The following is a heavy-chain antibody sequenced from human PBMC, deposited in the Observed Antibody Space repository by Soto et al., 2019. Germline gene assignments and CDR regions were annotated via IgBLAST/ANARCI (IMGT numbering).Heavy chain of an antibody. CDR1: GGSFSSGDYY. J-gene: IGHJ6*02. Sequence: SETHAVTGTVSGGSFSSGDYYWILVRQRPGKGLEWIGYIYYTASTVNNPSLKSRVSISTDTSKNQFSMKLSYVTAADTAVYYCDRIHFGDEPSYYYYGMDVWGQGTTATV. CDR3: DRIHFGDEPSYYYYGMDV. V-gene: IGHV4-30-4*01. CDR2: IYYTAST. D-gene: IGHD4-17*01.